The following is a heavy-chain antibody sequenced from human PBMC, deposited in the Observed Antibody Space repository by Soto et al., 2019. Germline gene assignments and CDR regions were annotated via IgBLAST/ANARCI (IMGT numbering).Heavy chain of an antibody. V-gene: IGHV3-23*01. J-gene: IGHJ4*02. CDR1: GFTFSSYA. CDR3: AKENYYGSGRDYFDY. D-gene: IGHD3-10*01. CDR2: ISGSGGST. Sequence: GESLKISCAASGFTFSSYAMSWVRQAPGKGLEWVSAISGSGGSTYYADSVKGRFTISRDNSKNTLYLQMNSLRAEDTAVYYCAKENYYGSGRDYFDYWGQGTLVTVSS.